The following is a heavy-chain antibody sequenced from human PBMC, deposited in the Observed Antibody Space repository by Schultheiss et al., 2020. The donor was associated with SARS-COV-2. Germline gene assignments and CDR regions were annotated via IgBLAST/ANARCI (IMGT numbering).Heavy chain of an antibody. CDR2: INGDGSNT. CDR3: ARDRDDAFDI. D-gene: IGHD5-24*01. J-gene: IGHJ3*02. V-gene: IGHV3-74*01. Sequence: GGSLRLSCAASGFTFSSYWMHWVRQAPGKGLVWVSRINGDGSNTDYADSVKGRFTISRDNSKNTLYLQMSSLRAEDTAVYYCARDRDDAFDIWGQGTMVTVSS. CDR1: GFTFSSYW.